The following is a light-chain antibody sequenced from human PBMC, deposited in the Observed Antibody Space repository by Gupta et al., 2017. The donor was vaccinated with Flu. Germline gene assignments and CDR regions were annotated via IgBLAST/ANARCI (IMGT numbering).Light chain of an antibody. V-gene: IGLV1-40*01. CDR1: GSNIGAGYD. J-gene: IGLJ3*02. CDR3: QSYDSSLSGSV. CDR2: DNN. Sequence: TISCTGSGSNIGAGYDVHWYQQLPGTAPKLLIYDNNNRPSGVPDRFSGSKSGTSASLAITGLQAEDEADYYCQSYDSSLSGSVFGGGTKLTVL.